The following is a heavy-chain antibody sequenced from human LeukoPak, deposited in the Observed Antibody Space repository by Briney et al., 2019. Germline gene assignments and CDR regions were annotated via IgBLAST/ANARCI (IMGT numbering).Heavy chain of an antibody. CDR1: GFTFSNYA. Sequence: GGSLRLSCAASGFTFSNYAMHWVRQAPGKGLEWVAVISYDGSNKYYADSVKGRFTISRDNSKSTLYLQMNSLRAEDTAVYYCARGLSEYSSSSMRYWGQGTLVTVSS. D-gene: IGHD6-6*01. CDR2: ISYDGSNK. CDR3: ARGLSEYSSSSMRY. J-gene: IGHJ4*02. V-gene: IGHV3-30*04.